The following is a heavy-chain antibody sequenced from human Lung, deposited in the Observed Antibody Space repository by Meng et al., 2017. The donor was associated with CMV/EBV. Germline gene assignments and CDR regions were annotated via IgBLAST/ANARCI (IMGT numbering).Heavy chain of an antibody. CDR3: AAQTAYYDFWSGYYDS. CDR1: GGSFRGYY. J-gene: IGHJ4*02. D-gene: IGHD3-3*01. Sequence: YGGSFRGYYWRWIRQPPGKGLEWIGEINHSGSTNYNPSLKSRVTISVDTSKNQFSLKLSSVTAADTAVYYCAAQTAYYDFWSGYYDSWGQGTLVTVSS. CDR2: INHSGST. V-gene: IGHV4-34*01.